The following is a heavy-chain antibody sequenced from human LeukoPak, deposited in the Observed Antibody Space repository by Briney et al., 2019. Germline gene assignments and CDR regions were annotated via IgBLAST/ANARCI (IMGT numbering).Heavy chain of an antibody. V-gene: IGHV4-59*12. CDR2: IYYSGST. Sequence: PSETLSLTCTVSGGSISSYYWSWIRQPPGKGLEWIGYIYYSGSTNYNPSLKSRVTISVDTSKNQFSLKLSSVTAADTAVYYCASVLWFGGWFDPWGQGTLVTVSS. J-gene: IGHJ5*02. D-gene: IGHD3-10*01. CDR1: GGSISSYY. CDR3: ASVLWFGGWFDP.